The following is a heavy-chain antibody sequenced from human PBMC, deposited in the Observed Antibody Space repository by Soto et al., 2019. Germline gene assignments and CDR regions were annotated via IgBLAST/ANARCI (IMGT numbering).Heavy chain of an antibody. Sequence: ASVKVSCKASGYTFSSNGVSWVRQAPGQGLEWMGWISTFNGNAHYAQKFQGRVTMTTDTSTNTAYMELTSLSSDDTAVYYCARLHRYSSGWYDYWGQGTLVTVSS. CDR2: ISTFNGNA. CDR1: GYTFSSNG. J-gene: IGHJ4*02. D-gene: IGHD6-19*01. V-gene: IGHV1-18*04. CDR3: ARLHRYSSGWYDY.